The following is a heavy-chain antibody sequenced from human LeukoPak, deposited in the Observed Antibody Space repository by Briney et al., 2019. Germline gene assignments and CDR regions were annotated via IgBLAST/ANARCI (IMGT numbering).Heavy chain of an antibody. CDR1: GGSFSGFY. CDR2: INHSGSP. Sequence: SQTLSLTCTVSGGSFSGFYWSWIRQSPGKGLEWIGEINHSGSPDYNPSLKSRVTISVDTSKNQFSLKLTSVTAADTAVYYCTRGSRENYPATDYWGQGTLVTVSS. V-gene: IGHV4-34*01. J-gene: IGHJ4*02. D-gene: IGHD1-7*01. CDR3: TRGSRENYPATDY.